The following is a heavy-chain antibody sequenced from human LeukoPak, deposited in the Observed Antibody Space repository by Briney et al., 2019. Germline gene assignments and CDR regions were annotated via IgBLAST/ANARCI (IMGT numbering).Heavy chain of an antibody. CDR3: ERDVSDCSGGSCYSYFDY. V-gene: IGHV1-8*03. Sequence: ASVKVSCKASVYTFTSYDINWVRQATGQGLEWMGLMNPNSGNRGYAQKFQGRGTITSNSAISTAYMELSRLRSEDTAVYSCERDVSDCSGGSCYSYFDYWGQGSLVTVSS. D-gene: IGHD2-15*01. CDR1: VYTFTSYD. CDR2: MNPNSGNR. J-gene: IGHJ4*02.